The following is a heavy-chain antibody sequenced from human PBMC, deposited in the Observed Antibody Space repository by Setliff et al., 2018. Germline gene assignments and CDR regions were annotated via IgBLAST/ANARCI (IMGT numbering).Heavy chain of an antibody. CDR1: GHSISSSYY. V-gene: IGHV4-39*01. Sequence: SETLSLTCAVSGHSISSSYYWGWIRQPPGKGLEWIASIYYTGSTYYNPSLKSRVTLSINRSNNQVSLKLRSVTAADTAVYYCARSTYYSTWHYFDHWGQGILVTVSS. CDR3: ARSTYYSTWHYFDH. J-gene: IGHJ4*02. D-gene: IGHD3-16*01. CDR2: IYYTGST.